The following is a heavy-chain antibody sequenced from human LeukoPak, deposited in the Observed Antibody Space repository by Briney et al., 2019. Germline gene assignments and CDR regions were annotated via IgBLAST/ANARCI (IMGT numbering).Heavy chain of an antibody. V-gene: IGHV4-39*01. J-gene: IGHJ4*02. CDR2: IYYSGNT. Sequence: PSETLSLTCTVSGGSISNSYWGWIRQPPGKGLEWIGSIYYSGNTYYNASLKSQVSISIDTSKNQFSLRLTSVTAADTAVYYCARGLDYGDGHWGQGTLVTVSS. D-gene: IGHD4-17*01. CDR1: GGSISNSY. CDR3: ARGLDYGDGH.